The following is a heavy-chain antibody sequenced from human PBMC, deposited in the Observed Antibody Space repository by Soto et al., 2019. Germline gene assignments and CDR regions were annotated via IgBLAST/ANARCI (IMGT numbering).Heavy chain of an antibody. CDR2: IYYSGST. J-gene: IGHJ4*02. Sequence: SETLSLTCTVSGGSISSYYWSWIRQPPGKGLEWIGYIYYSGSTNYNPSLKSRVTISVDTSKNQFSLKLSSVTAADTAVYYCAMSTGEGTYYFDYWGQGTLVTVSS. V-gene: IGHV4-59*01. CDR1: GGSISSYY. D-gene: IGHD7-27*01. CDR3: AMSTGEGTYYFDY.